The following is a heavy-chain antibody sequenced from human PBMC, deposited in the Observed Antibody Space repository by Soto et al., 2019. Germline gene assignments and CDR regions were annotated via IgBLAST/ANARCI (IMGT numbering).Heavy chain of an antibody. CDR2: IYYSGST. CDR1: GGTISSYY. J-gene: IGHJ4*02. D-gene: IGHD2-2*01. CDR3: ARDVGYCSSSTCLIDH. Sequence: PSETLSLTCTVSGGTISSYYWSWIRQPPGKGLEWIGYIYYSGSTNYNPSLKSRVTISVDTSKNQFSLKLSSVTAADTAVYYCARDVGYCSSSTCLIDHWGQGTLVTVSS. V-gene: IGHV4-59*01.